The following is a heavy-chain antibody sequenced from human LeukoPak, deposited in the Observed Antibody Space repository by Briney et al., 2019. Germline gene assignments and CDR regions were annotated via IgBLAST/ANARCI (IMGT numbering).Heavy chain of an antibody. V-gene: IGHV1-8*02. D-gene: IGHD6-13*01. CDR2: MNPNSGNT. Sequence: ASVKVSCKASGYTFTSYGISWVRQAPGQGLEWMGWMNPNSGNTGYAQKFQGRVTMTRNTSISTAYMELSSLRSEDTAVYYCASIAAAGADAFDIWGQGTMVTVSS. CDR3: ASIAAAGADAFDI. J-gene: IGHJ3*02. CDR1: GYTFTSYG.